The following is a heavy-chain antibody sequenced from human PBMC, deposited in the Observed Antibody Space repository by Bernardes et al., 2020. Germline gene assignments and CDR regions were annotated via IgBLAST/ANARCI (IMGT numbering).Heavy chain of an antibody. D-gene: IGHD3-9*01. CDR2: IRRGGTDI. V-gene: IGHV3-48*02. Sequence: GGSLRLSCVASGFVFTDFPMNWVHKGPGKGLEWISHIRRGGTDIHYADSVKGRFTISRDDARNSLFLQMNSLRDEDTAVYYCARDHDWAFDSWGQGTLVTVSS. CDR3: ARDHDWAFDS. J-gene: IGHJ4*02. CDR1: GFVFTDFP.